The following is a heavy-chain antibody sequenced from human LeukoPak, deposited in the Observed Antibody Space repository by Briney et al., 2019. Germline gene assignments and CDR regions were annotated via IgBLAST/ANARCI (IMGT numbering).Heavy chain of an antibody. D-gene: IGHD3-22*01. J-gene: IGHJ4*02. CDR1: GYTFTGYY. V-gene: IGHV1-2*02. Sequence: ASVKVSCKASGYTFTGYYMHWVRPAPGQGIEWMGWINPNSGGTNYAQKFQGRVTMTRDTSISTAYMELSRLRSDDTAVYYCASGENYDSSGYYFDYWGQGTLVTVSS. CDR2: INPNSGGT. CDR3: ASGENYDSSGYYFDY.